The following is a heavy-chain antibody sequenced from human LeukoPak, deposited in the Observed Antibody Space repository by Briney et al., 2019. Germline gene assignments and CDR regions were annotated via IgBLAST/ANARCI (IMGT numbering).Heavy chain of an antibody. CDR3: ARQRWLQSTFDY. Sequence: PSETLSLTCTVSGGSISSGSYYWSWIRQPAGKGLEWIGRIYTSGSTNYNPSLKSRVTISVDTSKNQFSLKLSSVTAADTAVYYCARQRWLQSTFDYWGQGTLVTVSS. CDR1: GGSISSGSYY. V-gene: IGHV4-61*02. CDR2: IYTSGST. D-gene: IGHD5-24*01. J-gene: IGHJ4*02.